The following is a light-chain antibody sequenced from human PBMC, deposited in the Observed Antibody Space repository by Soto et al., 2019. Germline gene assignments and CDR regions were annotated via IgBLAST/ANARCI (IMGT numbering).Light chain of an antibody. V-gene: IGLV2-14*03. CDR2: NVY. CDR1: SSDIGIYNF. CDR3: ISYTSASTYV. J-gene: IGLJ1*01. Sequence: QSALTQPASVSGSRGQSITIFCTGTSSDIGIYNFVSWYQQHPGKAPKLMIYNVYSRPSGVSGRFSGSKSGNTASLTISWLQAEDEADYYCISYTSASTYVFGTGTKLTVL.